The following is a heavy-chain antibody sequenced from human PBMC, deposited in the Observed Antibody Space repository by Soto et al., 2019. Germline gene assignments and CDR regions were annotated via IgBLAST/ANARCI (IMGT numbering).Heavy chain of an antibody. D-gene: IGHD6-19*01. V-gene: IGHV2-5*02. CDR1: GFSLSSTRMA. Sequence: QITLKESGPTLVKPTQTLTLTCTFSGFSLSSTRMAVGWIRQPPGKALEWLALIYWDDDKRYSPFLKSRLTIXTXPAXNQVVLTMSNMDPVDTARYYCAHIVVAGLGYYFDYWGQGTLVTVSS. J-gene: IGHJ4*02. CDR3: AHIVVAGLGYYFDY. CDR2: IYWDDDK.